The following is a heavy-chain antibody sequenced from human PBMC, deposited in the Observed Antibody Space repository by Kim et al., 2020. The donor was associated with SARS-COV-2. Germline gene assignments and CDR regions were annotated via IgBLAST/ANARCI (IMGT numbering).Heavy chain of an antibody. V-gene: IGHV1-24*01. D-gene: IGHD6-19*01. J-gene: IGHJ4*02. CDR3: ATGRPRASAGTILIYVDFDY. CDR2: FDPEDGET. Sequence: ASVKVSCKVSGYTLTELSMHWVRQAPGKGLEWMGGFDPEDGETIYAQKFQGRVTMTEDTSTDTAYMELSSLRSEDTAVYYCATGRPRASAGTILIYVDFDYWGQGTLVTVSS. CDR1: GYTLTELS.